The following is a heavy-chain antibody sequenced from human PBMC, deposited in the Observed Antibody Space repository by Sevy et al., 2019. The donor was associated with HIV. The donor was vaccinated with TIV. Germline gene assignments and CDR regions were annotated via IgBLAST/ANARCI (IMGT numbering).Heavy chain of an antibody. CDR1: GGSISAYY. V-gene: IGHV4-59*01. J-gene: IGHJ5*02. Sequence: SETLSLTCTIFGGSISAYYWSWFRQPPGRGLEYIGYIYYSGSTNYNRSLKSRVTISVDTSKNQFSLRLTSVTTADTATYYCARAPPVRSGDDSLNWFDPWGQGALVTVSS. D-gene: IGHD6-25*01. CDR3: ARAPPVRSGDDSLNWFDP. CDR2: IYYSGST.